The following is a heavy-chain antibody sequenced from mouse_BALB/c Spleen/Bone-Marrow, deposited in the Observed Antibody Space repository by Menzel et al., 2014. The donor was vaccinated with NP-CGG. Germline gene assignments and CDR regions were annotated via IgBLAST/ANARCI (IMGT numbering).Heavy chain of an antibody. CDR2: ISTYSGNT. D-gene: IGHD2-5*01. J-gene: IGHJ3*01. Sequence: QVQLQQSGPELVRPGVSVKISCKGSGYTFXDYAMHWVKQSHAKSPEWIGVISTYSGNTNYNQKFKGKATMTVDKSSSTAYMELARLTSEDSAIYYCASPIYYSNYEGFAYWGQGTLVTVSA. CDR1: GYTFXDYA. CDR3: ASPIYYSNYEGFAY. V-gene: IGHV1-67*01.